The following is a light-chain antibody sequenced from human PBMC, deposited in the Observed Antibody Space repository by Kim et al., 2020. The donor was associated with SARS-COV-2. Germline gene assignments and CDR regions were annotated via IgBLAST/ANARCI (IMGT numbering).Light chain of an antibody. CDR2: GKN. Sequence: DWGQPVRITCQGDSLRSYNASWYQQKPGQAPVLVFYGKNNRPSGIPDRFSGSSSGNTASLTITGAQAEDEADYYCNSRDSSGNHQFGGGTKLTVL. V-gene: IGLV3-19*01. CDR1: SLRSYN. CDR3: NSRDSSGNHQ. J-gene: IGLJ2*01.